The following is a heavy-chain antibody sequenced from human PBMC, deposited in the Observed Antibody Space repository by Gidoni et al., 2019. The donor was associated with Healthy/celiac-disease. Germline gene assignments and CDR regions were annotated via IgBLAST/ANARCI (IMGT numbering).Heavy chain of an antibody. CDR1: VGSISSSSYY. V-gene: IGHV4-39*01. Sequence: QLQLQESGPGLVKPSETLSLTCTVSVGSISSSSYYWGWIRQPPGKGLEWIGSIYYSGSTYYNPSLKSRVTISVDTSKNQFSLKLSSVTAADTAVYYCARLGATYAFDIWGQGTMVTVSS. D-gene: IGHD1-26*01. CDR3: ARLGATYAFDI. CDR2: IYYSGST. J-gene: IGHJ3*02.